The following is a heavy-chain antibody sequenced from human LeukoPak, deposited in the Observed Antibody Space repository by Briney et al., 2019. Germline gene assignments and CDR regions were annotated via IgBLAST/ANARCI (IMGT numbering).Heavy chain of an antibody. CDR1: GGSISSYY. CDR2: IYYSGST. V-gene: IGHV4-59*12. J-gene: IGHJ4*02. CDR3: ARGLTTLGPVDY. D-gene: IGHD7-27*01. Sequence: SETLSLTCTVSGGSISSYYWSWIRQPPGKGLEWIGYIYYSGSTNYNPSLKSRVTISVDTSKNQFSLKLSSVTAADTAVYYCARGLTTLGPVDYWGQGTLVTVSS.